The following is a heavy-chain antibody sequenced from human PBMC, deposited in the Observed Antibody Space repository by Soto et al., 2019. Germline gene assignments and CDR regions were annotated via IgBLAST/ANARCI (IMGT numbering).Heavy chain of an antibody. CDR3: AVDYGDQANWGYYYYYGMDV. Sequence: GGSLRLSCAASGFTFSSYSMNWVRQAPGKGLEWVSSISSSSSYIYYADSVKGRFTISRDNAKNSLYLQMNSLRAEDTAVYYCAVDYGDQANWGYYYYYGMDVWGQGTTVTVSS. D-gene: IGHD7-27*01. J-gene: IGHJ6*02. CDR1: GFTFSSYS. CDR2: ISSSSSYI. V-gene: IGHV3-21*01.